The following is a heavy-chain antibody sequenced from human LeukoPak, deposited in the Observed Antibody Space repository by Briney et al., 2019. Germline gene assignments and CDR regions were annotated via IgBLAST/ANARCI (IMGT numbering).Heavy chain of an antibody. CDR1: GYTFTSYD. V-gene: IGHV1-8*01. D-gene: IGHD3-22*01. Sequence: ASVKVSCKASGYTFTSYDINWVRQAPGQGLEWMGWMNPNSGNTGYAQKFQGRVTMTRNTSISTAYMELSSLRSEDTAVYYCARGATMIVVVFDYWGQGTLVTVSS. CDR3: ARGATMIVVVFDY. CDR2: MNPNSGNT. J-gene: IGHJ4*02.